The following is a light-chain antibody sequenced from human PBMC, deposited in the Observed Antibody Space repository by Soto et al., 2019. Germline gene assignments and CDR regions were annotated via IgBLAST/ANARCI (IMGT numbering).Light chain of an antibody. J-gene: IGLJ1*01. V-gene: IGLV2-14*01. CDR2: DVS. CDR3: TSYTTSSTLV. CDR1: SSDVGGYNY. Sequence: QSVLTQPASVSGSPGQSITISCTGTSSDVGGYNYVSWYQQYPGKAPKLMIYDVSNRPSGVSNRFSGSKSGNTASLTISGLQAEDEADYYCTSYTTSSTLVFRTGTKLTVL.